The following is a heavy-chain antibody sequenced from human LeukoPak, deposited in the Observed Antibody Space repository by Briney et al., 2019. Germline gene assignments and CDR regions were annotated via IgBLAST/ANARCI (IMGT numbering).Heavy chain of an antibody. V-gene: IGHV3-11*04. Sequence: GGSLRLSCAASGFTFSDYYMSWIRQAPGKGLEWVSYISSSGSTIYYADSVKGRFTISRDNAKNSLYLQMNSLRAEDTAVYYCARNRHTIVATIGFVDYYYYMDVWGKGTTVTVSS. CDR3: ARNRHTIVATIGFVDYYYYMDV. D-gene: IGHD5-12*01. CDR2: ISSSGSTI. CDR1: GFTFSDYY. J-gene: IGHJ6*03.